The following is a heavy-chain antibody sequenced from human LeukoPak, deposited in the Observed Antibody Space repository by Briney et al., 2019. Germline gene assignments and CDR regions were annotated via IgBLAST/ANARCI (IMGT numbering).Heavy chain of an antibody. V-gene: IGHV3-30*18. J-gene: IGHJ3*02. Sequence: GGSLRLSCAASGFTFSSYGMHWVRQAPGKGLEWVAVISYDGSNKYYAGSVKGRFTISRENSTNTQYLQMNRLRAKDTAVYYCAKDYDFWSGYSLAFDIWGQGTMVTVSS. D-gene: IGHD3-3*01. CDR2: ISYDGSNK. CDR1: GFTFSSYG. CDR3: AKDYDFWSGYSLAFDI.